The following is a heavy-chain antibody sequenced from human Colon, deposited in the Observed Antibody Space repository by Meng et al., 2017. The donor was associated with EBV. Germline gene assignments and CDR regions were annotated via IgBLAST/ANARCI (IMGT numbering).Heavy chain of an antibody. CDR1: GASISSNNW. CDR3: ARGNAYNAPSFDY. V-gene: IGHV4-4*02. Sequence: QVQPPALGPGPVRPSGIRALTCAVSGASISSNNWWSWVRRPPGKGLEWIGEIYHGGNTNYNPSLKIRVTISVDRSNDQFSLSLSSVTAADTAVYYCARGNAYNAPSFDYWGQGTLVTVSS. CDR2: IYHGGNT. J-gene: IGHJ4*02. D-gene: IGHD5-24*01.